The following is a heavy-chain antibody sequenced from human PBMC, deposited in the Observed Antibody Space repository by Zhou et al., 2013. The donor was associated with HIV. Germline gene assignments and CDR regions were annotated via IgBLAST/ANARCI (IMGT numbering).Heavy chain of an antibody. CDR1: GGTFSSYA. CDR2: IIPILGIA. D-gene: IGHD2-15*01. Sequence: QVQLVQSGAEVKKPGSSVKVSCKASGGTFSSYAISWVRQAPGQGLEWMGRIIPILGIANYAQKFQGRVTITADKSTSTAYMELSSLRSEDTAVYYCASGYCSGGSCYWFDYWGQGTLVTVSS. CDR3: ASGYCSGGSCYWFDY. J-gene: IGHJ4*02. V-gene: IGHV1-69*04.